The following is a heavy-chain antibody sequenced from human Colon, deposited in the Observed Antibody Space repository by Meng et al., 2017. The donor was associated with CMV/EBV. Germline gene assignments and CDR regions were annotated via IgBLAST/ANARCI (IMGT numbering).Heavy chain of an antibody. CDR1: GVIFTDST. J-gene: IGHJ5*02. CDR3: TRLLDP. CDR2: IRTKSKNYAT. Sequence: SLNLSCTASGVIFTDSTMHWVRQAPGKGLEWVGRIRTKSKNYATALASSVKGRFTISRDDLSNTTYLQMNRLKIEDTAVYYCTRLLDPWGQGTLVTVSS. V-gene: IGHV3-73*01.